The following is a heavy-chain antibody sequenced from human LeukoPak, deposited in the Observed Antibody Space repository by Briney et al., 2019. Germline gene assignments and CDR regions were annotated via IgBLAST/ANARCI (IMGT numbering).Heavy chain of an antibody. V-gene: IGHV4-39*01. D-gene: IGHD3-9*01. Sequence: PSETLSLTCTVSGGSISSSSYYWGWIRQPPGKGLEWIGSIYYSGSTYYNPSLKSRVTISVDTSKNQFSLKLSSVTAADTAVYYCARHRPYDILTGYYYYYYYMDVWGKETTVTFSS. CDR1: GGSISSSSYY. J-gene: IGHJ6*03. CDR3: ARHRPYDILTGYYYYYYYMDV. CDR2: IYYSGST.